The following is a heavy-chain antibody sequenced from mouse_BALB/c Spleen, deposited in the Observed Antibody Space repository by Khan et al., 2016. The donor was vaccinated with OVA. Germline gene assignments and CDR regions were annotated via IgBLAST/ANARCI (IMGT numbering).Heavy chain of an antibody. V-gene: IGHV1-7*01. Sequence: QVRLQQSGAELAKPGASVKMSCTASGYTFTSYWMHWIKQRPGQGLEWIGYINPTSGYPDYNQKFKDKATLTADKSSSTAYMQLSSLTSDDSAVYYGARDRIDYWGQGTALTVSA. CDR2: INPTSGYP. CDR1: GYTFTSYW. CDR3: ARDRIDY. J-gene: IGHJ2*01.